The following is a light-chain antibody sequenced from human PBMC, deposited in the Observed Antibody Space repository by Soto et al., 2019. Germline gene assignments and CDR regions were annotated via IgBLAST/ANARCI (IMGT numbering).Light chain of an antibody. J-gene: IGKJ1*01. Sequence: EIVLTQSPGTLSLSPGARATLSCRASQSVSSSFLAWCQQKPGQAPRLLIYGASSRATGIPDRFSGSGSGTDFTLTISRLEPDDFATYYCQHYNSYSEAFGQGTKVDIK. CDR1: QSVSSSF. V-gene: IGKV3-20*01. CDR2: GAS. CDR3: QHYNSYSEA.